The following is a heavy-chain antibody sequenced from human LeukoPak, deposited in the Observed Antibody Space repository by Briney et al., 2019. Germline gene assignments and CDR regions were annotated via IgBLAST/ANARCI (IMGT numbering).Heavy chain of an antibody. CDR2: IRYDGSNK. Sequence: VQPGGSLRLSCAASGFTFSSYGMHWVRQAPGKGLEWVAFIRYDGSNKYYADSVKGRFTISRDNYKNTLYLQMNSLRAEDTAVYYCAKDRAHYYDSSGSFFNWFDPWGQGTLVTVSS. V-gene: IGHV3-30*02. CDR3: AKDRAHYYDSSGSFFNWFDP. J-gene: IGHJ5*02. CDR1: GFTFSSYG. D-gene: IGHD3-22*01.